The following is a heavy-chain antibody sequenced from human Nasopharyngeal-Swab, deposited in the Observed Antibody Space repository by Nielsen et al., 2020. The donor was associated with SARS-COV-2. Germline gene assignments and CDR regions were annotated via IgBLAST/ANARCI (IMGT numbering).Heavy chain of an antibody. J-gene: IGHJ4*02. CDR1: GFTFSSYA. Sequence: GESLKISCAASGFTFSSYAMSWVRQAPGKGLEWVSAISGSGGSTYYADSVKGRFTISRDNSKNTLYLQMNSLRAEDTAVYYCAKMYYYDSSGYSFDYWGQGTLVTVSS. V-gene: IGHV3-23*01. CDR2: ISGSGGST. CDR3: AKMYYYDSSGYSFDY. D-gene: IGHD3-22*01.